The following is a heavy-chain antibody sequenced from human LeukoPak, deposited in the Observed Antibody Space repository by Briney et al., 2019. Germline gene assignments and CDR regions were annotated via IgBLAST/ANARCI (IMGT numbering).Heavy chain of an antibody. V-gene: IGHV3-9*01. Sequence: GGSLRLSCAASGFTFDDYAMHWVRQAPGKGLEWVSGISWNSGSIGYADSVKGRFTISRDNAKNSLYLQMNSLRVEDTAVYFCARQAAYISSWSPFDYWGQGTLVTVSS. CDR2: ISWNSGSI. CDR1: GFTFDDYA. J-gene: IGHJ4*02. CDR3: ARQAAYISSWSPFDY. D-gene: IGHD6-13*01.